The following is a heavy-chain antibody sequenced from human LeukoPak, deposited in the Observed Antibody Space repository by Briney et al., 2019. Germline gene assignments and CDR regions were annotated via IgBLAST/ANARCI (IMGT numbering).Heavy chain of an antibody. CDR2: IDTSSHYI. D-gene: IGHD2-2*01. Sequence: GGSLRLSCAASGFSFNSHNMNWVRQAPGKGLEWVSFIDTSSHYIYYADSVKGRFTISRDNAKNSLFLQMSSLRAEDTAVYYCARNLGGWTSTSCYSDFDIWGQGNLVTVSP. CDR1: GFSFNSHN. J-gene: IGHJ4*02. CDR3: ARNLGGWTSTSCYSDFDI. V-gene: IGHV3-21*01.